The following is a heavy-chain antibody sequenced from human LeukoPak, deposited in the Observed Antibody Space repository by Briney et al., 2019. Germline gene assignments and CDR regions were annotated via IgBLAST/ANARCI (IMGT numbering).Heavy chain of an antibody. CDR3: ARGLDDILTGYFWVFGY. Sequence: SETLSLTCTVSGYSISSGYYWGWIRQPPGKGLEWIGSIYHSGSTYYNPSLKSRVTISVDTSKNQFSLKLSSVTAADTAAYYCARGLDDILTGYFWVFGYWGQGTLVTVSP. J-gene: IGHJ4*02. CDR1: GYSISSGYY. CDR2: IYHSGST. V-gene: IGHV4-38-2*02. D-gene: IGHD3-9*01.